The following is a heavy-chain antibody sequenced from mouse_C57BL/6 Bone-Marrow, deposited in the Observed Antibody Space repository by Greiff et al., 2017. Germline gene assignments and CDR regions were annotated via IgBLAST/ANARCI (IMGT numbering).Heavy chain of an antibody. Sequence: QVQLQQSGAGLVKPGASVKISCKASGYAFSSYGMNWVKQRPGKGLEWIGQIYPGDGDTNYNGKFKGQATLTADKSSSTAYMQRSSLTSEDSAVYFCARGGPHYFDYWGQGTTRTVSS. CDR2: IYPGDGDT. D-gene: IGHD3-3*01. CDR3: ARGGPHYFDY. CDR1: GYAFSSYG. V-gene: IGHV1-80*01. J-gene: IGHJ2*01.